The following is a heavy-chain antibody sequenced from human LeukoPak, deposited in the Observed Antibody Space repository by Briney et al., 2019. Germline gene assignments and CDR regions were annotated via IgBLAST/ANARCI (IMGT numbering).Heavy chain of an antibody. D-gene: IGHD7-27*01. CDR1: GGSISSSY. CDR2: IHYSGST. Sequence: SETLSLTCTVSGGSISSSYWSWIRQPPGKGLEWIGYIHYSGSTNYNPSLKSRATISVDTSKAHLSLKLSSATAADTAVYYCARHDPGWFDTWGQGTLVTVSS. CDR3: ARHDPGWFDT. J-gene: IGHJ5*02. V-gene: IGHV4-59*08.